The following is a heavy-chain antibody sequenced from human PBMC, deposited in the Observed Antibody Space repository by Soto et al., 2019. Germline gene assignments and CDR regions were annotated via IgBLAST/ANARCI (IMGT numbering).Heavy chain of an antibody. V-gene: IGHV4-59*01. CDR3: ASFDYYDSSGYLDFVHK. CDR1: GGSISNYY. Sequence: AETLSLTCTASGGSISNYYWRWIRQPPGKGLEWIGYIYYSGSTNYNPTLKSRVTISVDTSKTQFSLKLSSVTAADTAVDYCASFDYYDSSGYLDFVHKWGQGTLVTVSS. D-gene: IGHD3-22*01. CDR2: IYYSGST. J-gene: IGHJ4*02.